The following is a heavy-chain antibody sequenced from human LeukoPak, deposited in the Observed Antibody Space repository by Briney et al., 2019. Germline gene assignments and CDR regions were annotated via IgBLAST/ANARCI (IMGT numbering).Heavy chain of an antibody. D-gene: IGHD4/OR15-4a*01. CDR2: ISSSSSYT. CDR3: ARGDSLTTAVDY. Sequence: GGSLRLSCAASGFTSSDYYMSWIRQAPGKGLEWVSYISSSSSYTNYADSVKGRFTISRNNAKNSLYLHMNSLRAEDTAVYYCARGDSLTTAVDYWGQGTLVTVSS. V-gene: IGHV3-11*06. CDR1: GFTSSDYY. J-gene: IGHJ4*02.